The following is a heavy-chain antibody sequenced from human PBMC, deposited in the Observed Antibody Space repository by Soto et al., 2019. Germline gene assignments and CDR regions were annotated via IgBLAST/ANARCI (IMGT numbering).Heavy chain of an antibody. CDR2: ISWNSGSI. V-gene: IGHV3-9*01. Sequence: PGGSLRLSCAASGFTFDDYAMHWVRQAPGKGLEWVSGISWNSGSIGYADSVKGRFTISRDNAKNSLYLQMSSLRAEDTALYYCAKDRTDNYYYGMDVWGQGTTVTVSS. D-gene: IGHD2-21*02. J-gene: IGHJ6*02. CDR1: GFTFDDYA. CDR3: AKDRTDNYYYGMDV.